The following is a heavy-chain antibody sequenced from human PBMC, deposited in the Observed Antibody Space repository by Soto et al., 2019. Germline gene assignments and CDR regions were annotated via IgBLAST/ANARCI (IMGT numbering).Heavy chain of an antibody. D-gene: IGHD6-13*01. V-gene: IGHV4-34*01. J-gene: IGHJ6*02. CDR2: INHSGST. CDR1: GGSFSGYY. Sequence: SETLSLTCAVYGGSFSGYYWSWIRQPPGKGLEWIGEINHSGSTNYNPSLKSRVTISVDTSKNQLSLKLSSVTAADTAVYYCARGPYSSSWYYYYGMDVWGQGTTVTVSS. CDR3: ARGPYSSSWYYYYGMDV.